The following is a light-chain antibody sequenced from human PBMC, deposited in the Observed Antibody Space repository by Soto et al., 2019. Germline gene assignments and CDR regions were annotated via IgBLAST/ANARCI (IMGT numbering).Light chain of an antibody. CDR3: QSYDSSLSAFYV. V-gene: IGLV1-40*01. Sequence: QAVVTQPPSVSGAPGQRVTISCTGSSSNIGAGYDVHWYQQLPGTAPKLLIYDNSNRPSGVPDRFSGSKSGTSASLAITGLQAEDEADYYCQSYDSSLSAFYVFGTGTKLTVL. CDR2: DNS. J-gene: IGLJ1*01. CDR1: SSNIGAGYD.